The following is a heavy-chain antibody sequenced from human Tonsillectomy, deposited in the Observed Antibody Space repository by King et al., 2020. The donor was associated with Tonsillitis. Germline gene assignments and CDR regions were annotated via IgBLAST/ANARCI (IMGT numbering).Heavy chain of an antibody. CDR2: INPHSGGT. CDR1: GYTFTGYF. D-gene: IGHD3-22*01. V-gene: IGHV1-2*02. Sequence: QLVQSGAEVKKPGASVKVSCKASGYTFTGYFMHWVRQAPGQGLEWMGGINPHSGGTNYAQNFQGRVTMTRDTSISTAFMELSRLRSDDTAEYYCARVIPNYYHSSGYYPTYFDYWGQGTLVTVSS. CDR3: ARVIPNYYHSSGYYPTYFDY. J-gene: IGHJ4*02.